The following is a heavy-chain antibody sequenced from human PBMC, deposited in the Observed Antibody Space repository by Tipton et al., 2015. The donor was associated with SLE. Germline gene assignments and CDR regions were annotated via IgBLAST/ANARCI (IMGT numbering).Heavy chain of an antibody. Sequence: TLSLTCAVSGYSTSIGYFWGWIRQPPGKGPAWLGAIDHSGTTYYNPSLNSRVHISLDTSKNQFSLKLTSLTDADTAVFYCARVSGPRGSFDYWGQGKLVTVSS. CDR1: GYSTSIGYF. D-gene: IGHD3-10*01. V-gene: IGHV4-38-2*01. J-gene: IGHJ4*02. CDR2: IDHSGTT. CDR3: ARVSGPRGSFDY.